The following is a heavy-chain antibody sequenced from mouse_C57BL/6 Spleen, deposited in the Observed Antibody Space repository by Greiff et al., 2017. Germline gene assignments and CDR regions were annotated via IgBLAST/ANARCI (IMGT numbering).Heavy chain of an antibody. CDR1: GFSLTSYG. Sequence: VQLQQSGPGLVAPSQSLSITCTVSGFSLTSYGVHWVRQPPGKGLEWLVVIGSDGSTTYNSALKSRLSISKDNSKSQVFLRMISLQTDDTAMYYCARDGYYGWYFDVWGTGTTVTVSS. J-gene: IGHJ1*03. V-gene: IGHV2-6*03. D-gene: IGHD2-3*01. CDR2: IGSDGST. CDR3: ARDGYYGWYFDV.